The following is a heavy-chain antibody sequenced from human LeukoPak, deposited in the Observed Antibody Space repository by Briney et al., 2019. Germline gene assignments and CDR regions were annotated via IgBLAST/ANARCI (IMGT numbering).Heavy chain of an antibody. D-gene: IGHD4-23*01. CDR3: AAGGRATVVTFRKGAVDL. Sequence: TSVKVSCKASGFTFTSSAVQWVRQARGQRLEWIGWIVVGSGNTNYAQKFQERVTITRDMSTRTVYMELSSLRSKDTAVYYCAAGGRATVVTFRKGAVDLWGQGRMVTVSS. CDR1: GFTFTSSA. J-gene: IGHJ3*01. V-gene: IGHV1-58*01. CDR2: IVVGSGNT.